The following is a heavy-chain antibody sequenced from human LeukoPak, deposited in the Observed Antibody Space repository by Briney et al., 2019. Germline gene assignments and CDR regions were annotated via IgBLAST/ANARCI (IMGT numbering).Heavy chain of an antibody. CDR1: GFVFSDYS. J-gene: IGHJ4*02. D-gene: IGHD6-19*01. CDR2: IYHSGST. V-gene: IGHV4-4*02. CDR3: ARHRSSGWYAEGIDY. Sequence: GSLRLSCAASGFVFSDYSMNWVRQPPGKGLEWIGEIYHSGSTNYNPSLKSRVTISVDKSKNQFSLKLSSVTAADTAVYYCARHRSSGWYAEGIDYWGQGTLVTVSS.